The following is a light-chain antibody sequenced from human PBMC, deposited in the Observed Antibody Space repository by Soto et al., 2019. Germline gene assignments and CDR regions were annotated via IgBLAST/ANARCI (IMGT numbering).Light chain of an antibody. CDR2: EVS. V-gene: IGLV2-14*01. CDR1: SSDVGGYNY. CDR3: SSYTSSTPYV. Sequence: QSVLTQSPSASGSPGQSVTISCTGTSSDVGGYNYVSWYQQHPGKAPKLMIYEVSNRPSGVSNRFSGSKSGNTASLTISGLQAEDEADYYCSSYTSSTPYVFGTGTKLTVL. J-gene: IGLJ1*01.